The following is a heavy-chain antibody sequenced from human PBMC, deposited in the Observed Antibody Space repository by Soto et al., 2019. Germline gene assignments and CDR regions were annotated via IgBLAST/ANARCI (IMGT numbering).Heavy chain of an antibody. CDR3: ARAFSTSWRDAFDI. CDR2: MNPNNGNT. J-gene: IGHJ3*02. CDR1: GYTFTSYG. Sequence: QVQLVQSGAEVRKPGASVKVSCKASGYTFTSYGIHWVRQATGQGLEWMGCMNPNNGNTGYAQKFQGRVTMTRNTSISTAYMELSSLRSDDTAAYYCARAFSTSWRDAFDIWGPGTMVTVSS. V-gene: IGHV1-8*01. D-gene: IGHD2-2*01.